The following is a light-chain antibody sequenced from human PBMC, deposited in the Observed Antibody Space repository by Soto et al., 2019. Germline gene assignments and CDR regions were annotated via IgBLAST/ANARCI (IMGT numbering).Light chain of an antibody. Sequence: EIVLTQSPGTLSLSPMGIGRVCFMASQSVSNNYLAWYQQKPGQAPRLLIYGASTRATGIPARFSGSGSGTDFTLTISRLEPEDFAVYYCQQYGSSPQTFGQGTKVDI. CDR3: QQYGSSPQT. J-gene: IGKJ1*01. V-gene: IGKV3-20*01. CDR2: GAS. CDR1: QSVSNNY.